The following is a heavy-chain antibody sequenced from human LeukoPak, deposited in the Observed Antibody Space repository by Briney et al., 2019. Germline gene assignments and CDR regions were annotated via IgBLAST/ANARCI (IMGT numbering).Heavy chain of an antibody. D-gene: IGHD6-19*01. V-gene: IGHV4-34*01. Sequence: SETLSLTCAVYGGSFSGYYWSWIRQPPGKGLEWIGEISQSGSTNYNPSLKSRVTISVDTSKNQFSLRLSSATAADTAVYYCARGDIAVAGYRWYFDLWGRGTLVTVSS. CDR1: GGSFSGYY. CDR2: ISQSGST. CDR3: ARGDIAVAGYRWYFDL. J-gene: IGHJ2*01.